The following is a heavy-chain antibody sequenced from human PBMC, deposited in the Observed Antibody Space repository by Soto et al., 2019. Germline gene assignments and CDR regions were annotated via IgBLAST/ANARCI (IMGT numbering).Heavy chain of an antibody. D-gene: IGHD2-8*01. V-gene: IGHV1-18*01. CDR3: ARDPYHVLMVNAPNLYGMDV. Sequence: ASVKVSCKASGYTFTTYDRSWVRQAPGQGLEWMGRISTYNGNTNYPQSLQGRLTMTTDTSTTTAYMELRSLRSDDTAVYYCARDPYHVLMVNAPNLYGMDVWGQGTTVTVSS. CDR1: GYTFTTYD. CDR2: ISTYNGNT. J-gene: IGHJ6*02.